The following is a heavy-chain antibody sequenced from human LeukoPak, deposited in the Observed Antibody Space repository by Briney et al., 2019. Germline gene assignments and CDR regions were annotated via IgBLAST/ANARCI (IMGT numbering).Heavy chain of an antibody. Sequence: PGGSLRLSCAASGFSFSSYSMNWVRQAPGKGLEWVSYITSSSNAIYYADSVKGRFTISRDNAKNSLYLQMNSLRAEDTAVYHCARKSGSSGYPFDYWGQGILVSVSS. CDR3: ARKSGSSGYPFDY. CDR1: GFSFSSYS. D-gene: IGHD3-22*01. J-gene: IGHJ4*02. CDR2: ITSSSNAI. V-gene: IGHV3-48*04.